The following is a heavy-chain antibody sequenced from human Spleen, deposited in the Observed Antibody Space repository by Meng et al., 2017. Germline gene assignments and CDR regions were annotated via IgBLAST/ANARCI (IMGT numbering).Heavy chain of an antibody. Sequence: GESLKISCAASGFSFSSYAMSWVRRAPGKGLEWLAALSGGGFTTYYADSVKGRFTISRDNAKNSLYLQMNSLRAEDTAVYYCARFPPPENYYYGSGSYYPYDYWGQGTLVTVSS. V-gene: IGHV3-23*01. CDR1: GFSFSSYA. CDR3: ARFPPPENYYYGSGSYYPYDY. CDR2: LSGGGFTT. D-gene: IGHD3-10*01. J-gene: IGHJ4*02.